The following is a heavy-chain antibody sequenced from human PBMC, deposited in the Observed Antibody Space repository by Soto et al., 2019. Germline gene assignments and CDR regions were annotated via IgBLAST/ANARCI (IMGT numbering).Heavy chain of an antibody. CDR1: GFTFSSYG. J-gene: IGHJ6*02. CDR3: AKDRASSGSGGYYYYYGMDV. V-gene: IGHV3-30*18. Sequence: PGGSLRLSCAASGFTFSSYGMHWVRQAPGKGLEWVAVISYDGSNKYYADSVKGRFTISRDNSKNTLYLQMNSLRAEDTAVYYCAKDRASSGSGGYYYYYGMDVWGQGTTVTVSS. D-gene: IGHD3-22*01. CDR2: ISYDGSNK.